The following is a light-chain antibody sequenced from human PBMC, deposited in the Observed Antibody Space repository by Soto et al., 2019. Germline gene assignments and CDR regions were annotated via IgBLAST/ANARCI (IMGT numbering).Light chain of an antibody. CDR3: QQTYSSPPYT. CDR2: AAS. V-gene: IGKV1-39*01. J-gene: IGKJ2*01. Sequence: DIQMTQSPSSLSASVGDRVTITCRASQTIGSSLNWYQHKPGKAPKLLIYAASTLQSGVPSRFTGGGSETGFTLTISSLQPEDFATYYCQQTYSSPPYTFGQGTKLEIK. CDR1: QTIGSS.